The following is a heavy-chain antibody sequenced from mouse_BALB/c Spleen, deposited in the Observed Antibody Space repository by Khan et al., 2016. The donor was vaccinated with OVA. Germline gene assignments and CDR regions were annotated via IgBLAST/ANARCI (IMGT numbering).Heavy chain of an antibody. V-gene: IGHV1-69*02. Sequence: QVQLQQPGTELVRPGASVKLSCKASGYTFSNYWINWVKQRPGQGLEWIGNIYPSDSYTNYNQNFKDKATLTVDKSSNTAYMQLSSQTSEDSAVYFCSREVRLHYYAMDYWGQGTSVTVSS. CDR3: SREVRLHYYAMDY. J-gene: IGHJ4*01. CDR1: GYTFSNYW. D-gene: IGHD2-14*01. CDR2: IYPSDSYT.